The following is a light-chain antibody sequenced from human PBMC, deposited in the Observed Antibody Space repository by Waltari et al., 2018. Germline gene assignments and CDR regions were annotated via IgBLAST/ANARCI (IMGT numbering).Light chain of an antibody. J-gene: IGKJ4*02. CDR3: QHNYGTPPT. V-gene: IGKV1-39*01. CDR2: EAS. Sequence: DIQMTQSPSSLSASVGDRVTITCRASENVNNYLSWYQQKPGKAPNLLIYEASTLQSGVPSRFSVSASGTEYIFTISSLQSEDVATYYCQHNYGTPPTFGGGTKVEIK. CDR1: ENVNNY.